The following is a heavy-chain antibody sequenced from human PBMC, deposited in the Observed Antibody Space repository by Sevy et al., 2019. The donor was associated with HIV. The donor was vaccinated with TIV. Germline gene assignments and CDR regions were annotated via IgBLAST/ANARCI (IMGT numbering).Heavy chain of an antibody. Sequence: GGSLRLSCAASGFTFDDYAMHWVRQAPGKGLEWVSGISWNSGSIGYADSVKGRFTISRDNAKNSLYLQMNSLRAEDTALYYCAKVAQYYDFWSGYYEGGYYFDYWGQGTLVTVSS. CDR2: ISWNSGSI. J-gene: IGHJ4*02. D-gene: IGHD3-3*01. CDR3: AKVAQYYDFWSGYYEGGYYFDY. CDR1: GFTFDDYA. V-gene: IGHV3-9*01.